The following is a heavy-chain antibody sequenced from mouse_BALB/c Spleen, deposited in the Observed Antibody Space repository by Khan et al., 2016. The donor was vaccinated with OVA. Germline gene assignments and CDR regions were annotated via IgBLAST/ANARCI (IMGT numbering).Heavy chain of an antibody. V-gene: IGHV14-3*02. J-gene: IGHJ2*01. CDR2: IEPANGNN. CDR3: ARMNA. Sequence: VQLKESGAELVKPGASVKLSCTASGFTITDTYMHWVKQRPEQGLEWIGRIEPANGNNKYDPKFQSKDTITADTCSNTAYLQLSSLTSEDTAVYYCARMNAWGQGTTLTVSS. CDR1: GFTITDTY.